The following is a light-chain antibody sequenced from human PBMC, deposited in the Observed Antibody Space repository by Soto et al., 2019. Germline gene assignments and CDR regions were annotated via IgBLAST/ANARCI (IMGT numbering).Light chain of an antibody. CDR3: QQYNSYPWT. J-gene: IGKJ1*01. CDR1: QSISSW. V-gene: IGKV1-5*01. Sequence: MQMTQSPSTLSTSVGDRITITCRASQSISSWLAWYQQKRGKAPKLLIYDASSLESGAASWFSGSGSGTEFTITTSRLQHDDFATYYCQQYNSYPWTFGQGTKVDIK. CDR2: DAS.